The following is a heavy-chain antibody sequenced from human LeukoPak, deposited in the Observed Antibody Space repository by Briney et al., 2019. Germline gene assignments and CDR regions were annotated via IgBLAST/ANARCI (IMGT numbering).Heavy chain of an antibody. J-gene: IGHJ6*02. V-gene: IGHV3-30-3*01. D-gene: IGHD5-12*01. CDR1: GFTFSSYA. Sequence: GGSLRLSCAASGFTFSSYAMHWVRQAPGKGLEWVAVISYDGSNKYYADSVKGRFTISRDNSKSTLYLQMNGLRAEDTAVYYCAREGRRWLRFYYYYYGMDVWGQGTTVTVSS. CDR2: ISYDGSNK. CDR3: AREGRRWLRFYYYYYGMDV.